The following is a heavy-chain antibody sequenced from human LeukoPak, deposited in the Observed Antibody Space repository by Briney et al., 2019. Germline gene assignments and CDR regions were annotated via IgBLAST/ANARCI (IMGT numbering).Heavy chain of an antibody. D-gene: IGHD2-15*01. CDR2: IWYDGSNK. CDR1: GFTFSSYG. CDR3: ARAPHDIVAVVAATHASGMDV. V-gene: IGHV3-33*01. J-gene: IGHJ6*02. Sequence: GGSLRLSCAASGFTFSSYGMHWVRQAPGKGLEWVAVIWYDGSNKYYADSVKGRFTISRDNSKNTLYLQMNSLRAEDTAVYYCARAPHDIVAVVAATHASGMDVWGQGTTVTVSS.